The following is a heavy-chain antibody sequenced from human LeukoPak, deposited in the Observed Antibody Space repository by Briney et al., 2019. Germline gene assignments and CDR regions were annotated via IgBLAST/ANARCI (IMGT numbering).Heavy chain of an antibody. CDR2: ISYDGSNK. CDR3: AKSTVDYSNYGDLGY. Sequence: GRSLRLSCAASGFTFSSYGMHRVRQAPGKGLEWVAVISYDGSNKYYADSVKGRFTISRDNSKNTLYLQMNSLRAEDTAVYYCAKSTVDYSNYGDLGYWGQGTLVTVSS. CDR1: GFTFSSYG. J-gene: IGHJ4*02. V-gene: IGHV3-30*18. D-gene: IGHD4-11*01.